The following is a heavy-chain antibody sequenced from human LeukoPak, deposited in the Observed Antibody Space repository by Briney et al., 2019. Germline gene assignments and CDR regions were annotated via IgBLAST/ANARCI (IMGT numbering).Heavy chain of an antibody. D-gene: IGHD3-22*01. V-gene: IGHV3-30*09. CDR1: GFTFSSYA. J-gene: IGHJ4*02. CDR2: ISYDGSNT. CDR3: ARSPEDYYDSSGPLDY. Sequence: GASLRLSCAASGFTFSSYAMHWVRQPPGEGMGWLVVISYDGSNTYYADSVKGRLAISRDNSKNTLYLQMNSLRAEDTAVYYCARSPEDYYDSSGPLDYWGQGTLVTVSS.